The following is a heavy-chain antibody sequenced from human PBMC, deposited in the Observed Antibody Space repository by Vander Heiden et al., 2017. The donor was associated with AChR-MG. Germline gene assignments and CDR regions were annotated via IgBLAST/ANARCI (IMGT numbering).Heavy chain of an antibody. Sequence: QVQLQPWRAGLFKPSEPLSLTSAVYGGSFSGYYWSGIRQPAGKGLEWIGEINHSGSTNYNPSLKSRVTISVDTSKNQFSLKLSSVTAADTAVYYCARSGFYDFWSGYHGGYFDYWGQGTLVTVSS. CDR2: INHSGST. J-gene: IGHJ4*02. CDR3: ARSGFYDFWSGYHGGYFDY. D-gene: IGHD3-3*01. CDR1: GGSFSGYY. V-gene: IGHV4-34*01.